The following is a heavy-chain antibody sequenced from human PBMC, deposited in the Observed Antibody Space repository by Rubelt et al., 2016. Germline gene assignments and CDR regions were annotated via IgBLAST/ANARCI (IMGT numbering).Heavy chain of an antibody. CDR3: ARGTTLSP. V-gene: IGHV3-23*04. D-gene: IGHD4-11*01. J-gene: IGHJ5*02. CDR2: LSGTGTRP. CDR1: GFTFSTHA. Sequence: EVELVESGGGLVQPGGSLRLSCAASGFTFSTHAMSWVRQAPGKGLEWVSSLSGTGTRPYYADSVKGRFTISRDNTKNSLYLQMNSLRAEDTGVYHCARGTTLSPWGQGNMVTVSS.